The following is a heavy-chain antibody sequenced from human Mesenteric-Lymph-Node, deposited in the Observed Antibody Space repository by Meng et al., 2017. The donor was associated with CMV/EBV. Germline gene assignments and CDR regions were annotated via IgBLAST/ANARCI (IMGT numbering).Heavy chain of an antibody. CDR1: GFTFSSYW. V-gene: IGHV3-74*01. Sequence: GESLKISCAASGFTFSSYWMHWVRLAPGKGPVWVSRIKSGESGTIYAESVKGRFTISRDNAKNTLYLQMNSLRAEDTALYHCAKDPKAASSGYFWSQGTLVTVSS. CDR3: AKDPKAASSGYF. D-gene: IGHD3-22*01. CDR2: IKSGESGT. J-gene: IGHJ4*02.